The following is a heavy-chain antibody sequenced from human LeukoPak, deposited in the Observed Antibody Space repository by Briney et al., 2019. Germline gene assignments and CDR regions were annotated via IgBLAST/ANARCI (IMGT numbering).Heavy chain of an antibody. Sequence: GGSLRLSCAASGFTFSSYAMSWVRQAPGKGLEWVSAISGSGGSTYYADSVKGRFTISRDNSKNTLYLQMNSLRAEDTAVYYCANTPHYYDSSGYYADYWSQGTLVTVSS. D-gene: IGHD3-22*01. CDR1: GFTFSSYA. CDR2: ISGSGGST. V-gene: IGHV3-23*01. J-gene: IGHJ4*02. CDR3: ANTPHYYDSSGYYADY.